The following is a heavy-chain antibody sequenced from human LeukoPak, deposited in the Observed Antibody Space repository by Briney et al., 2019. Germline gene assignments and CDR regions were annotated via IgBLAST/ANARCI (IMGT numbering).Heavy chain of an antibody. CDR2: ISYDGSNK. CDR3: ARAYGRGDYYYMDV. D-gene: IGHD4-17*01. CDR1: GFTFSSYA. V-gene: IGHV3-30*01. Sequence: GRSLRLSCAASGFTFSSYAMHWVRQAPGKGLEWVAVISYDGSNKYYADSVKGRFTISRDNSKNTLYLQMNSLRAEDTAVYYCARAYGRGDYYYMDVWGKGTTVTVSS. J-gene: IGHJ6*03.